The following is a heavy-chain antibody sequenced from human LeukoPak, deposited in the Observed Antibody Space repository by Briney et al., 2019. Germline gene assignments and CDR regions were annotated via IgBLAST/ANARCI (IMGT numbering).Heavy chain of an antibody. CDR3: ARRGIVVVPAALDLYYYYMDV. CDR1: GFTFSDYY. D-gene: IGHD2-2*01. J-gene: IGHJ6*03. CDR2: ISSSGSTI. Sequence: GGSLRLSCAASGFTFSDYYMSWIRQAPGKGLEWVSYISSSGSTIYYADSVKGRFTISRDNAKNSLYLQMNSLRAEDTAVYYCARRGIVVVPAALDLYYYYMDVWGKGTTVTVSS. V-gene: IGHV3-11*04.